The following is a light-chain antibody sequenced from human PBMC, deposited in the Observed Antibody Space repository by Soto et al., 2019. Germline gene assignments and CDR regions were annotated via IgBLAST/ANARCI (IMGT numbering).Light chain of an antibody. Sequence: DIQMTQSPSSVSASVGHRVTITCRASQGISSLLAWYHQKPGKAPNLLIHTASSLQSGVPSRFSGSGSGTDFTLTSSGLQPEDFATYYCQQSNSFPLTFGGGTKVEIK. CDR3: QQSNSFPLT. V-gene: IGKV1-12*01. CDR1: QGISSL. J-gene: IGKJ4*02. CDR2: TAS.